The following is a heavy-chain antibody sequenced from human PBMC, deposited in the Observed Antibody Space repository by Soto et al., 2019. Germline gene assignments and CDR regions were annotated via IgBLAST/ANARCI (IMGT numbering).Heavy chain of an antibody. D-gene: IGHD2-2*01. CDR1: GFPLKNYT. J-gene: IGHJ5*02. CDR3: ARARSTTWSGTTRGWFDP. V-gene: IGHV3-21*06. Sequence: EVQLVESGGGLVKPGGSLRLSCAASGFPLKNYTMNWVRQAPGKGLEWVSSISGTSNYKYYADSVKVRFTIYRDNAKNALYLQMSSLRAEDTAVYYCARARSTTWSGTTRGWFDPWGQGTLVTVAS. CDR2: ISGTSNYK.